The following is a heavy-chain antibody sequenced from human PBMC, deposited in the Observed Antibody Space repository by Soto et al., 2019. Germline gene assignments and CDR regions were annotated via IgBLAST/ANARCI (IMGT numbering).Heavy chain of an antibody. Sequence: VGSLRLSCAASGFTFSSYAMSWVRQAPGKGLEWVSAISGSGGSTYYADSVKGRFTISRDNSKNTLYLQMNSLRAEDTAVYYCAADLLLVYYYGMDVCGQGTTVTVSS. J-gene: IGHJ6*02. D-gene: IGHD2-21*02. V-gene: IGHV3-23*01. CDR3: AADLLLVYYYGMDV. CDR1: GFTFSSYA. CDR2: ISGSGGST.